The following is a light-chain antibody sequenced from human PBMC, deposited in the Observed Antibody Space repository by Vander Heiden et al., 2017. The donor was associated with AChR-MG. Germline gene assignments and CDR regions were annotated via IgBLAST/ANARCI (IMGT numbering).Light chain of an antibody. Sequence: DIQMTQSPSSLSASVGDRVTITCRASQSISSYLNWYQQKPGKAPSLLIYAISNLQSGVPSRFSGSGSGTDFTLTISSLQPEDFATYYCQQGDNSPRTFGQGTKVEIK. V-gene: IGKV1-39*01. CDR2: AIS. CDR3: QQGDNSPRT. CDR1: QSISSY. J-gene: IGKJ1*01.